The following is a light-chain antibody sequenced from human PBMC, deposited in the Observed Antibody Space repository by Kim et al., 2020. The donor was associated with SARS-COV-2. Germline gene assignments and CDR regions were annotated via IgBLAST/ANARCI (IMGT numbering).Light chain of an antibody. CDR1: TSDVGANNY. CDR2: ELT. CDR3: SSYAGTNNVR. Sequence: GQSVAISCTGTTSDVGANNYVSWYQQYSGKAPKLILYELTKRPSGVPDRFSGSKSGNTASLTVSGLQAEDEAHYYCSSYAGTNNVRFGGGTQLTVL. V-gene: IGLV2-8*01. J-gene: IGLJ2*01.